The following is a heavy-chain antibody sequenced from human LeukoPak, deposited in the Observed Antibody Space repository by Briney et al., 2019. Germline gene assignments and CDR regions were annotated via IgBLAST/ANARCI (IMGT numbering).Heavy chain of an antibody. CDR2: ISAYNGNT. CDR1: GYTFTSYG. Sequence: ASVSVSCKASGYTFTSYGISWVRQAPGQGLEWMGWISAYNGNTNYAQKLQGRVTMTTDTSTSTAYMELRSLRSDDTAVYYCARVPLPYCSSTSCYGGWFDPWGQGTLVTVSS. CDR3: ARVPLPYCSSTSCYGGWFDP. J-gene: IGHJ5*02. V-gene: IGHV1-18*01. D-gene: IGHD2-2*01.